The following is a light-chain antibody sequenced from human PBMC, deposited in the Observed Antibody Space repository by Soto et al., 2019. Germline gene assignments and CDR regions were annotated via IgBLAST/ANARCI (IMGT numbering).Light chain of an antibody. J-gene: IGLJ2*01. Sequence: QSVLTQPASVSGSPGQSITISCTGTSSDIGAYNFVSWYQQHPGKAPKLMLYDVNIRPSGVSKRFFGSKSGNTSSLTISGRQAEDEDDYYWNSWTNSTTMIFGGGTKLTVL. CDR1: SSDIGAYNF. V-gene: IGLV2-14*03. CDR2: DVN. CDR3: NSWTNSTTMI.